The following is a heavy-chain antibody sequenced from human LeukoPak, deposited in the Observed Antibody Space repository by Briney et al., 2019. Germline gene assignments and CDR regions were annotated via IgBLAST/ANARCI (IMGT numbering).Heavy chain of an antibody. CDR3: ARILTYYYDSSGYDPDY. CDR2: ISTYNGNT. D-gene: IGHD3-22*01. CDR1: GYTFTSHG. V-gene: IGHV1-18*01. J-gene: IGHJ4*02. Sequence: ASVKVSCKASGYTFTSHGISWVRQAPGQGLEWMGWISTYNGNTNYAQKLQGRVSMTTDTSTSTAYMDLGSLRSDDTAVYYCARILTYYYDSSGYDPDYWGQGTLVTVSS.